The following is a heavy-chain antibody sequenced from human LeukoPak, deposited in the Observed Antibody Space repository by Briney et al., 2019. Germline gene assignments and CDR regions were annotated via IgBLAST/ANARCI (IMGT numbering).Heavy chain of an antibody. CDR3: ARQRRYCSDTSCYEGAFDY. Sequence: SETLSLTCTVSSGSISSSSYYWGWIRQPPGKGLEWIGSMYYSGSTYYKASLKSRVTISVDTSKNQFSLKLSSVTAADTAVYYCARQRRYCSDTSCYEGAFDYWGQGTLVTVSS. V-gene: IGHV4-39*01. CDR2: MYYSGST. CDR1: SGSISSSSYY. J-gene: IGHJ4*02. D-gene: IGHD2-2*01.